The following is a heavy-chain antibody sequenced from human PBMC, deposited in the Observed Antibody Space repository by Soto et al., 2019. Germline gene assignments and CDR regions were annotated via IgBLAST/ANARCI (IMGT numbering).Heavy chain of an antibody. CDR3: ARMIFGRSGEYYFDY. Sequence: VSGPTLVNPTQTLTLTCTFSGFSLSTSRMCVSWIRQPPGKALEWLARIDWDDAKYFNTSLKTRLTVSKDTSKTQVVLTITNMDPVDTATYYCARMIFGRSGEYYFDYWGQGILVTVSS. D-gene: IGHD3-3*01. CDR1: GFSLSTSRMC. V-gene: IGHV2-70*11. J-gene: IGHJ4*02. CDR2: IDWDDAK.